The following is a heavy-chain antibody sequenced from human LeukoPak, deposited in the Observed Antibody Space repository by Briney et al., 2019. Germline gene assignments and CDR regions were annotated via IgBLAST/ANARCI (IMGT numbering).Heavy chain of an antibody. J-gene: IGHJ5*01. CDR1: GGSFSGYY. Sequence: SETLSLTCAVYGGSFSGYYWSWIRQPPGKGLEWIGEINHSGRTNYNSSFKSRVTISAATSKNQFSLKMTSVTAADTAVYYCAHRSGSYDRGRDSWGQGTLVTVSS. D-gene: IGHD3-10*01. V-gene: IGHV4-34*01. CDR2: INHSGRT. CDR3: AHRSGSYDRGRDS.